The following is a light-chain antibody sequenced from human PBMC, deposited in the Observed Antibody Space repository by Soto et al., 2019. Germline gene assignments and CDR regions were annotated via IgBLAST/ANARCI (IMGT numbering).Light chain of an antibody. CDR3: QQYKSYPWT. V-gene: IGKV1-5*01. Sequence: DIQMTQSPSTLSASVGDTVTITCRASESISIWLAWYQQKPGKAPNLLIYDASSLESGVPSRFSGSGSGTEFTLTISSLQPDDFATYFCQQYKSYPWTFGQGTKVDIK. CDR2: DAS. CDR1: ESISIW. J-gene: IGKJ1*01.